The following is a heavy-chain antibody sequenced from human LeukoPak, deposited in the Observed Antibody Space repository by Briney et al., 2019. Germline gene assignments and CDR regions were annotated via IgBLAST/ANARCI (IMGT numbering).Heavy chain of an antibody. Sequence: PSETLSLTCTVSGGSITVGRHYWNWLRRPAGKGLEWIGRIYSSGATNYQPSLKSRVTISVDTSKNQFSLKLSSVTAADTAVYYCARARRIAAAGKGFDNWGQGTLVTVSS. CDR2: IYSSGAT. CDR1: GGSITVGRHY. V-gene: IGHV4-61*10. J-gene: IGHJ4*02. D-gene: IGHD6-13*01. CDR3: ARARRIAAAGKGFDN.